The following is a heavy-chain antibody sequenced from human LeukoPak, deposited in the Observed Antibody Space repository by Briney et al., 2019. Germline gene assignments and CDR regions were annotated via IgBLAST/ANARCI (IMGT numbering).Heavy chain of an antibody. J-gene: IGHJ6*02. CDR1: GYTFTRYD. V-gene: IGHV1-8*01. D-gene: IGHD3-16*01. CDR2: MTPNSGNT. Sequence: ASVKVSCKASGYTFTRYDINWVRQATGQGLEGMGWMTPNSGNTGYAHKFQGRVTITRNTSISTAYMELSSLRSEDTAVYYCARETWGDGMDVWGQGTTVTVSS. CDR3: ARETWGDGMDV.